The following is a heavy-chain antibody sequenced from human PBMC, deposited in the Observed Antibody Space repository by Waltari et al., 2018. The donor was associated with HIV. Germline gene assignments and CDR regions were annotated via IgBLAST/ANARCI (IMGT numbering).Heavy chain of an antibody. CDR2: IYYSGST. CDR3: ARAGKQLEEVFPTYYFDY. Sequence: QVQLQESGPGLVKPSETLSLTCTVSGGPISSYYWSWIRQPPGKGLEWIGYIYYSGSTNYNPSLKSRVTISVDTSKNQFSLKLSSVTAADTAVYYCARAGKQLEEVFPTYYFDYWGQGTLVTVSS. CDR1: GGPISSYY. D-gene: IGHD6-6*01. J-gene: IGHJ4*02. V-gene: IGHV4-59*01.